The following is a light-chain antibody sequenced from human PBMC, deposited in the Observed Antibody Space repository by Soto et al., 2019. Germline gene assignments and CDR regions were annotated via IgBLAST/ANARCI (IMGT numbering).Light chain of an antibody. J-gene: IGKJ1*01. CDR1: QSVSSY. CDR2: DAS. CDR3: QQRT. Sequence: ETVMTQSPATLSVSPGERATLSCRASQSVSSYLAWYQQKPGQAPRLLIYDASNRATGIPARFSGSGSGTDFTLTISSLEPEDFAVYYCQQRTFGQGTKVDIK. V-gene: IGKV3-11*01.